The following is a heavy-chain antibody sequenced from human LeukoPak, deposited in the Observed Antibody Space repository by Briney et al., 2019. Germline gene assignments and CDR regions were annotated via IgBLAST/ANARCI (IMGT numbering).Heavy chain of an antibody. J-gene: IGHJ4*02. D-gene: IGHD1-14*01. CDR3: AKGARILGY. V-gene: IGHV3-23*01. CDR1: GFTFSSYA. Sequence: GGSLRLSCAASGFTFSSYAMRWGRQAPGRVLEWVSAISGSGGSTYYADSVKGRFTISRDNSNNTQYLQMNSLRAEDTAVYYCAKGARILGYWGQGTLVTVSS. CDR2: ISGSGGST.